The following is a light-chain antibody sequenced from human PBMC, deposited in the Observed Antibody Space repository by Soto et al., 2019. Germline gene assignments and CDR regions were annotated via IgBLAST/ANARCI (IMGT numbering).Light chain of an antibody. V-gene: IGKV4-1*01. Sequence: DIVMTQSPDSLAVSLGERATINCRSSRTVLYSSNNKNYLAWYQQKPGQPPKLLISWASSRESGVPDRFSGSGSGKDFTLTISSLQAEDVAVYYCQQYYSTPVTFGGGTKVEIQ. CDR2: WAS. CDR1: RTVLYSSNNKNY. J-gene: IGKJ4*01. CDR3: QQYYSTPVT.